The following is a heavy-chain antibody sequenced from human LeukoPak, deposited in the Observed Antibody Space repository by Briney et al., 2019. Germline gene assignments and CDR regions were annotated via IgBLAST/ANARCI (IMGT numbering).Heavy chain of an antibody. CDR2: INTDGSRT. Sequence: PGGSLRLSCAASGFIFSSYWMDSVRHTPGKGLGWGSRINTDGSRTIYADSVKGRFTISRDNAKNYVYVQMNSLRAEDRALYYCAKGSYYYGSGSYFDYWGQGTLVTVSS. CDR3: AKGSYYYGSGSYFDY. J-gene: IGHJ4*02. V-gene: IGHV3-74*01. D-gene: IGHD3-10*01. CDR1: GFIFSSYW.